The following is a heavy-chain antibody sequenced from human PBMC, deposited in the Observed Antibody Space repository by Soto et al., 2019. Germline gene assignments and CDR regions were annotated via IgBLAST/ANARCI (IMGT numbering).Heavy chain of an antibody. J-gene: IGHJ4*02. CDR1: GFTFSSYG. Sequence: QVQLVESGGGVVQPGRSLRLSCSASGFTFSSYGRHWVRQAPGKGLEWVAVIWYDGSNKYYADSVKGRFTISRDNSKNTLYLQMNSLRAEDTAVYYCARDREAATRDYWGQGTLVTVSS. CDR3: ARDREAATRDY. D-gene: IGHD6-13*01. CDR2: IWYDGSNK. V-gene: IGHV3-33*01.